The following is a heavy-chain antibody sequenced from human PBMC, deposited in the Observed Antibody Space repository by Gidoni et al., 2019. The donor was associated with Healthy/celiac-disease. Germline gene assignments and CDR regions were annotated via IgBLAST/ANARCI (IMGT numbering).Heavy chain of an antibody. Sequence: EVQLLESGGGLVQPGGSLRLSCAASGFTFSSYAMSWVRQAPGKGLEWVSAISGSGGSTYYADSVKGRFTISRDNSKNTLYLQMNSLRAEDTAVYYCAKSLELATMVRGVTQYRSSYYYGMDVWGQGTTVTVSS. D-gene: IGHD3-10*01. J-gene: IGHJ6*02. CDR2: ISGSGGST. V-gene: IGHV3-23*01. CDR3: AKSLELATMVRGVTQYRSSYYYGMDV. CDR1: GFTFSSYA.